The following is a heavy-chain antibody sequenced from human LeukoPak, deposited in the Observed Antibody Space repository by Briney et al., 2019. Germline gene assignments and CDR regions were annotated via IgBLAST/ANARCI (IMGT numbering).Heavy chain of an antibody. Sequence: SQTLSLTFTVSGGSIGSGDYYWSWIRQPPGKGLEWIGYIYYSGSTYYNPSLKSRVTISVDTSKNQFSLKLSSVTAADTAVYYCARALYRGSTSSDYRGQGTLVTVSS. J-gene: IGHJ4*02. V-gene: IGHV4-30-4*08. D-gene: IGHD2-2*01. CDR1: GGSIGSGDYY. CDR3: ARALYRGSTSSDY. CDR2: IYYSGST.